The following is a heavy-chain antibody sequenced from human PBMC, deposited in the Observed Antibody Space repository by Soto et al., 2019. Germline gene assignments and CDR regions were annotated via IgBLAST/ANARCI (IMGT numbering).Heavy chain of an antibody. V-gene: IGHV3-33*01. D-gene: IGHD3-10*01. Sequence: QVQLVESGGGVVQPGRSLRLCCAASGFTFSSYGMHWVRQAPGEGLEWVAVIWYDGSNKYYADSVKGQFTISRDNSKNTLCLEMNSLRAEDTAVYYCVRDGGYYGAGSYFDPWGQGSLVTVSS. CDR2: IWYDGSNK. CDR1: GFTFSSYG. CDR3: VRDGGYYGAGSYFDP. J-gene: IGHJ5*02.